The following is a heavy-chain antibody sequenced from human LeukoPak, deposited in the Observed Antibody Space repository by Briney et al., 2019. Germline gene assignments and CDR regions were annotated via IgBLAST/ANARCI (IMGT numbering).Heavy chain of an antibody. Sequence: ASVKVSCTASGYTFTNYHITWVRQAPGQGLEWMGWISAYSGNTTYAQKLLGRVTMTTDKSTNTAYMELRSLRSDDTAVYYCARVGYAGNFFDYWGQGTLVTVSS. CDR3: ARVGYAGNFFDY. D-gene: IGHD4-23*01. J-gene: IGHJ4*02. CDR2: ISAYSGNT. V-gene: IGHV1-18*01. CDR1: GYTFTNYH.